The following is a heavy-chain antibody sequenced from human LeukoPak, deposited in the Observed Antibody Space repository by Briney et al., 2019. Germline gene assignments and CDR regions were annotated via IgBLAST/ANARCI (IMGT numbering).Heavy chain of an antibody. Sequence: GGSLRLSCAASRFTFSNYGMHWVRQAPGKGLEWVSFIRYDGTTYYYADSVKGRFTISRDNSKNTLYLQMNTLRAEDTAVYYCAKETHSSGWDQYFQHWGQGTLVTVSS. D-gene: IGHD6-19*01. CDR1: RFTFSNYG. J-gene: IGHJ1*01. V-gene: IGHV3-30*02. CDR2: IRYDGTTY. CDR3: AKETHSSGWDQYFQH.